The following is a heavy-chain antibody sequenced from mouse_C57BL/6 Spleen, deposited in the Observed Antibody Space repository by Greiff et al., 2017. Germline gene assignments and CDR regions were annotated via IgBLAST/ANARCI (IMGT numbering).Heavy chain of an antibody. D-gene: IGHD1-1*01. CDR1: GYTFTDYN. Sequence: EVQLQQSGPELVKPGASVKIPCKASGYTFTDYNMDWVKQSHGKSLEWIGDINPNNGGTIYNQKFKGKATLTVDKSSSTAYMELRSLTSEDTAVYYCARAGRFYGSSSYYFDYWGQGTTLTVSS. J-gene: IGHJ2*01. CDR2: INPNNGGT. CDR3: ARAGRFYGSSSYYFDY. V-gene: IGHV1-18*01.